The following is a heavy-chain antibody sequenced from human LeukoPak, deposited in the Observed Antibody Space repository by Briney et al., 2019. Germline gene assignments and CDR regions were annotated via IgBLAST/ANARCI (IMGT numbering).Heavy chain of an antibody. Sequence: SETLSLTCTVSGGSISSSSYYWGWIRQPPRKGLEWIGSIYYSGSTYYNPSLKSRVTISVDTSKNQFSLKLSSVTAADTAVYYCVRICMIVEFLGAFDIWGQGTMVTVSS. CDR1: GGSISSSSYY. D-gene: IGHD3-22*01. CDR2: IYYSGST. V-gene: IGHV4-39*01. CDR3: VRICMIVEFLGAFDI. J-gene: IGHJ3*02.